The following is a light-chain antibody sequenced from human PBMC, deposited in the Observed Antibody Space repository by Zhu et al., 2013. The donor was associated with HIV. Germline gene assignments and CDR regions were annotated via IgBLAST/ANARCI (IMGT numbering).Light chain of an antibody. Sequence: DIVLTQSPGTLSLSPGERATLSCRASQTVSSNFLAWYHQIPGQAPRLVIYDASRRATGIPARFSGSGSGTDFTLTISRLEPEDFAVYYCQEYGSSPPYTFGQGTKVEIK. V-gene: IGKV3-20*01. J-gene: IGKJ2*01. CDR3: QEYGSSPPYT. CDR1: QTVSSNF. CDR2: DAS.